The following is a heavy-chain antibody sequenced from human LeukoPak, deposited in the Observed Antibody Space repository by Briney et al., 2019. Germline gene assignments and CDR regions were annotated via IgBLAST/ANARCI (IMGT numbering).Heavy chain of an antibody. CDR3: ARLLNWNLDY. D-gene: IGHD1-1*01. J-gene: IGHJ4*02. CDR2: IYPRDSET. Sequence: GESLKISCQASGYTFDIYWIGWVRQRPGKGLEWMGIIYPRDSETRFIPSLQGQVIISADTSPNTTSLEWTSRQASDTAIYYRARLLNWNLDYWGQGDLVTVSS. V-gene: IGHV5-51*01. CDR1: GYTFDIYW.